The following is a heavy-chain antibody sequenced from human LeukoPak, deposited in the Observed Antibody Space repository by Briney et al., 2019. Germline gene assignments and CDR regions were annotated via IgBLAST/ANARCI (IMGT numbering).Heavy chain of an antibody. J-gene: IGHJ4*02. Sequence: GASVKDSCKASGYTFTGYYIHWVRQAPGQGLEWMGWINPNSGGTNTAQKFQGRVTMTRDTSLSTAYMELSRLRSDDTAVYYCARVNNYYDSSGYLYYFDNWGQGTLVTVSS. CDR1: GYTFTGYY. D-gene: IGHD3-22*01. V-gene: IGHV1-2*02. CDR3: ARVNNYYDSSGYLYYFDN. CDR2: INPNSGGT.